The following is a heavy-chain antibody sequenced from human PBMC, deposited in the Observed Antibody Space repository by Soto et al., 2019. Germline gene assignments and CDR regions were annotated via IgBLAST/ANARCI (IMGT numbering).Heavy chain of an antibody. CDR3: AKSRSSGYEDFYFDY. CDR2: ISYDGSNK. CDR1: GFTFSSYG. V-gene: IGHV3-30*18. Sequence: GSLRLSCAASGFTFSSYGMHWVRQAPGKGLEWVAVISYDGSNKYYADSVKGRFTISRDNSKNTLYLQMNSLRAEDTAVYYCAKSRSSGYEDFYFDYWGQGTLVTVSS. D-gene: IGHD5-12*01. J-gene: IGHJ4*02.